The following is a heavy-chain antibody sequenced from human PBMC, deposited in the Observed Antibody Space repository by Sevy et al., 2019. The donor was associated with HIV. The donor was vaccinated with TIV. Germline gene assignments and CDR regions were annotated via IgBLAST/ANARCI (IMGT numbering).Heavy chain of an antibody. Sequence: GGSLRLSCATSGFTSTPYAVAWVRQAPGKGLEWVAAISGSGAITYYADSGKARLIISRDRTNNTVYLQMKRLRAEDMALYYCAKDRYYFDSSGYYYHHDAFDVWGRGTMVTVSS. CDR3: AKDRYYFDSSGYYYHHDAFDV. CDR2: ISGSGAIT. V-gene: IGHV3-23*01. CDR1: GFTSTPYA. D-gene: IGHD3-22*01. J-gene: IGHJ3*01.